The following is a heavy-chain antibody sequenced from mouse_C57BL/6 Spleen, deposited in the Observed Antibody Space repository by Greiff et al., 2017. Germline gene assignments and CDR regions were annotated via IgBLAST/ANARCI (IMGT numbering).Heavy chain of an antibody. J-gene: IGHJ3*01. CDR3: AREGRYDYDVWFAY. Sequence: QVQLQQSGAELARPGASVKMSCKASGYTFTSYTMHWVKQRPGQGLEWIGYINPSSGYTKYNQKFKDKATLTAAKSSSTAYMQLSSLTSEDSAVYYCAREGRYDYDVWFAYWGQGTLVTVSA. CDR2: INPSSGYT. V-gene: IGHV1-4*01. D-gene: IGHD2-4*01. CDR1: GYTFTSYT.